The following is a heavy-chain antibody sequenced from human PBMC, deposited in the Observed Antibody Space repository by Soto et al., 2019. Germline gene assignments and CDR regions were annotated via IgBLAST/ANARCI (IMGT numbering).Heavy chain of an antibody. J-gene: IGHJ4*02. CDR1: GGSISSYY. Sequence: LSLTCTVSGGSISSYYWSWIRQPPGKGLEWIGYIYYSGSTNYNPSLKSRVTISVDTSKNQFSLKLSSVTAADTAVYYCARSKSEHFDYWGQGTLVTVAS. CDR2: IYYSGST. V-gene: IGHV4-59*01. CDR3: ARSKSEHFDY.